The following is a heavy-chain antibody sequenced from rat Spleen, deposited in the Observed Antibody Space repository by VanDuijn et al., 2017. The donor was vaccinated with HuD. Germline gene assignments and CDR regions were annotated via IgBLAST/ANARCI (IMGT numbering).Heavy chain of an antibody. D-gene: IGHD3-8*01. CDR3: ARTLSPPS. J-gene: IGHJ2*01. V-gene: IGHV2-1*01. Sequence: QVQLKESGPGLVQPSQTLSLTCTVSGFSPTVNSLHWIRVRQPPGKGLEWVGGIWGDGSTGYNSGLKSRLSISRDTSKSQVFLKMNNLQTEDTAMYFCARTLSPPSWGQGVMVTVSS. CDR2: IWGDGST. CDR1: GFSPTVNS.